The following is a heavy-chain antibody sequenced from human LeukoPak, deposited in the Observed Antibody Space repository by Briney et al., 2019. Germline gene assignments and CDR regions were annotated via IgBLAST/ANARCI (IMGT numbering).Heavy chain of an antibody. CDR1: GYTFTNYD. D-gene: IGHD3-10*01. Sequence: VASVKVSCKASGYTFTNYDIHWVRQATGQGLEWMGWMKPNSGNTGYAQKFQGRVTISRNTSINTAYMELSSLRSEDTAVYYCATNILVRDIINWFDPWGQGTLVTVSS. CDR3: ATNILVRDIINWFDP. CDR2: MKPNSGNT. V-gene: IGHV1-8*03. J-gene: IGHJ5*02.